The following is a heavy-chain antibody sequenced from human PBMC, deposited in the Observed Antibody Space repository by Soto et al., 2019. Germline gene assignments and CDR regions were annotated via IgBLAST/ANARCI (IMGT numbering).Heavy chain of an antibody. J-gene: IGHJ4*02. Sequence: QVQLVESGGGVVQPGRSLRLSCAASGFMFSSHGMHWSRQAPGKGLEWVAVIWYDGSNKYYADSVKGRFIISRDNSKNTLYLQMNSLRVEDTAVYYCGPDTLDYWGQGTLVTVSS. CDR1: GFMFSSHG. CDR2: IWYDGSNK. V-gene: IGHV3-33*01. CDR3: GPDTLDY.